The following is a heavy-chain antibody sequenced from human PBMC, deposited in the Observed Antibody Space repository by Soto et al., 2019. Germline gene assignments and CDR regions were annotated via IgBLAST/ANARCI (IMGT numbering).Heavy chain of an antibody. V-gene: IGHV4-59*01. CDR3: ARGSNSGYYGMDV. CDR2: IYYSGST. D-gene: IGHD3-10*01. CDR1: GGSISSYY. J-gene: IGHJ6*02. Sequence: QVQLQESGPGLVKPSETLSLTCTVSGGSISSYYWSCIRQPPGKGLEWIGYIYYSGSTNYNPSLKSRVTISVDTSKNQFSLKLSSVTAADTAVYYCARGSNSGYYGMDVWGQGTTVTVSS.